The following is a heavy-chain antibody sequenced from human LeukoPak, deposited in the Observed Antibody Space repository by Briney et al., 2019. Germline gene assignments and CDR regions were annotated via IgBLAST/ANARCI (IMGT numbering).Heavy chain of an antibody. V-gene: IGHV3-30-3*01. J-gene: IGHJ4*02. CDR1: GFTFSHHA. D-gene: IGHD3-10*01. CDR2: ITYDGSNE. CDR3: AKVHYYGSGSSYDY. Sequence: QAGGSLRLSCAASGFTFSHHAMHWVRQAPGKGLEWVAVITYDGSNEYYADSVKGRFTISRDNSKNTLYLQMNSLRAEDTAVYYCAKVHYYGSGSSYDYWGQGTLVTVSS.